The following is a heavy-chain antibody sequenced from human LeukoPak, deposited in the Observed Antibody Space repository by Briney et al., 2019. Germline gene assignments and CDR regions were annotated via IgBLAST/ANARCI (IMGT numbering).Heavy chain of an antibody. D-gene: IGHD6-19*01. CDR1: GFTFSSSA. CDR3: AKVTRIAVARDYFDY. Sequence: EGSLRLSCAASGFTFSSSAMSWVRQAPGKGLEWVSTISGGAGSTYYADSVKGRFTISRDNSKNTLYVQMNSLRAEDTAVYYCAKVTRIAVARDYFDYWGQGTLVTVSS. CDR2: ISGGAGST. J-gene: IGHJ4*02. V-gene: IGHV3-23*01.